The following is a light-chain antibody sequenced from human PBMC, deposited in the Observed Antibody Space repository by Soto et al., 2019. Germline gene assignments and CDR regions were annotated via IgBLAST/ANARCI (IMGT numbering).Light chain of an antibody. CDR1: QSVSSRY. CDR2: GAS. CDR3: QQYNNWPPWT. Sequence: EIVLTQSPGILSLSPGERATLSCRASQSVSSRYLAWYQQKPGQAPRLLMYGASSRATGIPDRFSGSGSGTDFTLTISSLQSEDFAVYYCQQYNNWPPWTFGQGTKVEIK. V-gene: IGKV3-20*01. J-gene: IGKJ1*01.